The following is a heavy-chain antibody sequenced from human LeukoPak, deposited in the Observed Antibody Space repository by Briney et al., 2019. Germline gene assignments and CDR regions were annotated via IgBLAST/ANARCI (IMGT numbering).Heavy chain of an antibody. CDR2: INHSGST. D-gene: IGHD5-18*01. CDR3: ASTEYSYGYVAFGFDH. J-gene: IGHJ4*02. Sequence: SDTLSLTCAVYAGSFSGYYRSWIRHPPGKGLEWIGEINHSGSTNYNPSLKSRVTISIDTSKNQFSLKLSSVTAADTAVYYCASTEYSYGYVAFGFDHWGQGTLVTVSS. CDR1: AGSFSGYY. V-gene: IGHV4-34*01.